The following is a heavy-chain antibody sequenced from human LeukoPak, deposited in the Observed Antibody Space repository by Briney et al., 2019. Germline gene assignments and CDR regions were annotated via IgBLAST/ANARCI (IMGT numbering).Heavy chain of an antibody. Sequence: SQTLSLTCTVSGGSISSGGYYWSWIRQPPGKGLEWIGYIYHSGSTYYNPSLKSRVTISVDRSKNQFSLKLSSVTAADTAVYYCARGGNYYYYMDIWGKGTTVTVSS. V-gene: IGHV4-30-2*01. D-gene: IGHD3-16*01. CDR1: GGSISSGGYY. CDR3: ARGGNYYYYMDI. CDR2: IYHSGST. J-gene: IGHJ6*03.